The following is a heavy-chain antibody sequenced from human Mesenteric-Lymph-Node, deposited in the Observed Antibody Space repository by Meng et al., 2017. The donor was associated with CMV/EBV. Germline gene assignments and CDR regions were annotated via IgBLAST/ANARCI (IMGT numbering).Heavy chain of an antibody. Sequence: GESLKISCAASGFTFSSYGMHWVRQAPGKGLEWVAFTRHDGSNEYYVDSVKGRFTISRDNSKNMLYLQMNSLRAEDTAVYFCAKDLTYYYDSSGYYPPDYWGQGTLVTVSS. J-gene: IGHJ4*02. CDR2: TRHDGSNE. CDR3: AKDLTYYYDSSGYYPPDY. V-gene: IGHV3-30*02. D-gene: IGHD3-22*01. CDR1: GFTFSSYG.